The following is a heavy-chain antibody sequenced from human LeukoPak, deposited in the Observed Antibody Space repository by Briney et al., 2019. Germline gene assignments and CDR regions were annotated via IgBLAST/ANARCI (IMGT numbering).Heavy chain of an antibody. Sequence: PGRSLRLSCAASGFTFSSYAMHWVRQAPGKGLEWVAVISYDGSNKYYADSVKGRFTISRDNSKNTLYLQMNSLRAEDTAVYYCARGRRGQLTRYYFDYWSQGTLVTVSS. V-gene: IGHV3-30*04. CDR3: ARGRRGQLTRYYFDY. D-gene: IGHD3-9*01. J-gene: IGHJ4*02. CDR2: ISYDGSNK. CDR1: GFTFSSYA.